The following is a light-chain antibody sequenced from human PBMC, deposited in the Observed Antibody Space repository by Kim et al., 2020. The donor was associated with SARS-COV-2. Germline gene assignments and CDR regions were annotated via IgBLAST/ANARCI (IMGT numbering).Light chain of an antibody. Sequence: LCPGGKAALSCGASESVSSYFAWYHRKPGQAPRRLIYDAYNRATGIPARCSGSGAGTDFTLTLSSLEPEDFAVYYCQQNKNWPITFGQGTRLGIK. J-gene: IGKJ5*01. CDR1: ESVSSY. CDR3: QQNKNWPIT. V-gene: IGKV3-11*01. CDR2: DAY.